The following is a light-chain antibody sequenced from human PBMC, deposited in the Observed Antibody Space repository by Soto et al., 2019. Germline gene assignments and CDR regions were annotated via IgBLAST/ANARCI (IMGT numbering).Light chain of an antibody. V-gene: IGKV4-1*01. CDR1: QSVLYNSNNKNY. Sequence: DIVMTQSPDSLAVSLGERATINCKSSQSVLYNSNNKNYLAWYQQKPGQPPKLLIYWASTRESGVTDRFSGSGSGTDFTLTISSLQAEDVAVYYCQQYYSTPPTFGQGTKVEIK. J-gene: IGKJ1*01. CDR2: WAS. CDR3: QQYYSTPPT.